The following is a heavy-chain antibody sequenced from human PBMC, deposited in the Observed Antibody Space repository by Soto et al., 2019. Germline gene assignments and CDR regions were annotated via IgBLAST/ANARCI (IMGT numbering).Heavy chain of an antibody. CDR2: ISYDGSNK. CDR3: ARYNYDYVWGSYRYSYFDY. V-gene: IGHV3-30-3*01. J-gene: IGHJ4*02. CDR1: GFTFSSYA. D-gene: IGHD3-16*02. Sequence: QVQLVESGGRVVQPGRSLRLSCAASGFTFSSYAMHWVRQAPGKGLEWVAVISYDGSNKYYADSVKGRFTISRDNSKNTLYLQMNSLRAEDTAVYYCARYNYDYVWGSYRYSYFDYWGQGTLVTVSS.